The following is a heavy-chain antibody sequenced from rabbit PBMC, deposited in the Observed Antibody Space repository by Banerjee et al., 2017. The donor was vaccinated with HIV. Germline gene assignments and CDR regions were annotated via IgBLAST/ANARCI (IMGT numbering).Heavy chain of an antibody. J-gene: IGHJ4*01. CDR1: GFDFSSSG. V-gene: IGHV1S45*01. Sequence: QEQLEESGGDLVKPEGSLTLTCKASGFDFSSSGMCWVRQALGKGPEWIACIDPASSGSTLYATWAKGRLTISKTSSTTVTLQMTSLTAADTATYLCARDLAGVIGWNFNLWGQGTLVTVS. D-gene: IGHD4-1*01. CDR3: ARDLAGVIGWNFNL. CDR2: IDPASSGST.